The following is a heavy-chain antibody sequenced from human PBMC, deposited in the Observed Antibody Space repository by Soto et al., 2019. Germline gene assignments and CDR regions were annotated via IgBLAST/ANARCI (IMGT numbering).Heavy chain of an antibody. J-gene: IGHJ5*02. Sequence: SETLSLTCTVSGGSITRGGYYWSWIRQHPGKGLEWIGYIYNSGTTYYNPSLKSRVTISVDTSQNQFSLKLTSVTAADTAVYYRARDPAPWGQGTLVTVSS. CDR1: GGSITRGGYY. CDR2: IYNSGTT. CDR3: ARDPAP. V-gene: IGHV4-31*03.